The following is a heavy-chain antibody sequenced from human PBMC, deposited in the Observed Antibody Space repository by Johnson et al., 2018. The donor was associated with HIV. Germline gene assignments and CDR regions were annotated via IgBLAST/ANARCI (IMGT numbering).Heavy chain of an antibody. CDR1: GFTFDDYA. V-gene: IGHV3-9*01. Sequence: VQLLESGGGLVQPGRSLRLSCAASGFTFDDYAMHWVRQAPGKGLEWVSGISWNSGSIGYADSVKGRFTISRDNSKNTLYLQMNSLRAEDTAVYYCAKMVHGEPPWAFDIWGQGTMVTVSS. D-gene: IGHD4-17*01. CDR3: AKMVHGEPPWAFDI. CDR2: ISWNSGSI. J-gene: IGHJ3*02.